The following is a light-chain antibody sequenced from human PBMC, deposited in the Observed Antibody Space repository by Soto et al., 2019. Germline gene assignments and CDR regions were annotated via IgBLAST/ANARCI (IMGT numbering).Light chain of an antibody. J-gene: IGKJ4*01. V-gene: IGKV1-5*03. CDR2: QAS. CDR1: QSISSW. Sequence: DIQMTQSPSTVSASVGDRVTITCRASQSISSWLAWYQQKPGKAPKLLIYQASNLESGVPSRFSGSGSGTEFTLTISSLQPDDFATYYCQQYKGYSGFTFGGGTKVEIK. CDR3: QQYKGYSGFT.